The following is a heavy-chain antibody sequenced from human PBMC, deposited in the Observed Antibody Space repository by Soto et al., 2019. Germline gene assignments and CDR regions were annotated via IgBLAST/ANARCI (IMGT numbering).Heavy chain of an antibody. CDR2: INHSGST. J-gene: IGHJ5*02. D-gene: IGHD3-22*01. CDR3: ARVLKGYYDSSTLRWFDP. CDR1: GGSFSGYY. V-gene: IGHV4-34*01. Sequence: SETLSLTCAVYGGSFSGYYWSWIRQPPGKGLEWIGEINHSGSTNYNPSLKSRVTISVDTSKNQFSLKLSSVTAADTAVYYCARVLKGYYDSSTLRWFDPWGQGTLVTVSS.